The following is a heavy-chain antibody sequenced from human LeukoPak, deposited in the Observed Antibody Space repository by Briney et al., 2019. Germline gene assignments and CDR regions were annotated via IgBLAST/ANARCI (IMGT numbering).Heavy chain of an antibody. CDR2: ISGVGDST. J-gene: IGHJ6*03. Sequence: GGSLRLSCAASGFTFSNYAMNWVRQAPGQGLEWVSTISGVGDSTYYAESVKGRFTMSRDNSKNTVYLQMNSLRVEDTAIYYCAKRADGCSGVSCYYYYMDVWGKGTTVTVSS. CDR3: AKRADGCSGVSCYYYYMDV. CDR1: GFTFSNYA. V-gene: IGHV3-23*01. D-gene: IGHD2-15*01.